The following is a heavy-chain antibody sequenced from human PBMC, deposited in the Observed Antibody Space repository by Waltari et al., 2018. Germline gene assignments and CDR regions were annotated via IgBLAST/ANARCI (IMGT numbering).Heavy chain of an antibody. V-gene: IGHV4-30-2*01. D-gene: IGHD2-15*01. J-gene: IGHJ5*02. CDR3: ARVGCSGGSCYRPWFDP. Sequence: QLQLQESGSGLVKPSQTLSLTCAVSGGSISSGGYSWSWIRQPPGKGLEWIGYIYHSGSTYYNPSLKSRVTISVDRSKNQFSLNLSSVTAADTAVYYCARVGCSGGSCYRPWFDPWGQGTLVTVSS. CDR1: GGSISSGGYS. CDR2: IYHSGST.